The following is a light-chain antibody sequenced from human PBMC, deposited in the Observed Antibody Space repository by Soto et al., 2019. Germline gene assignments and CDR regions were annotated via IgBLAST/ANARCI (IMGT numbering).Light chain of an antibody. CDR1: QSISTY. Sequence: DIQMTQSPSSLSASVGDRVTITCRASQSISTYLNWYQYKPGKAXKVLIYAASSLQSGVPSRFSGSGSGTEFTLTISSLQPEDFANYSCQQTYSPPMYTFGQGTKVDIK. CDR3: QQTYSPPMYT. V-gene: IGKV1-39*01. CDR2: AAS. J-gene: IGKJ2*01.